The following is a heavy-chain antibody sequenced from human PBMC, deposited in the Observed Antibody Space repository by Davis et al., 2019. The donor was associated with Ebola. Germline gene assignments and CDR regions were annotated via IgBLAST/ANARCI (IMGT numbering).Heavy chain of an antibody. CDR2: ITIGSDAI. CDR3: ARDYIFAFDF. Sequence: GESLKISCAASGFLFSDYSMNWVRQAPGKGLEWVTYITIGSDAIHYADSVKGRFTVSRDNAKNSLFLQMNSLRDEDSAVYYCARDYIFAFDFWGQGTQVTVSS. CDR1: GFLFSDYS. D-gene: IGHD4-11*01. J-gene: IGHJ4*02. V-gene: IGHV3-48*02.